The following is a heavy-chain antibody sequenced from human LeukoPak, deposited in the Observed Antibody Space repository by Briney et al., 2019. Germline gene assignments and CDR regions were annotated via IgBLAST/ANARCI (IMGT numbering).Heavy chain of an antibody. CDR2: ISYDGGNK. CDR3: ATIAARPLSGDY. Sequence: GGSLRLSCAASGFTFSSYAMHWVRQAPGKGLEWVAVISYDGGNKYYVDSVKGRFTISRDNSKNTLYLQMNSLRAEDTAVYYCATIAARPLSGDYWGQGTLVTVSS. CDR1: GFTFSSYA. J-gene: IGHJ4*02. D-gene: IGHD6-6*01. V-gene: IGHV3-30-3*01.